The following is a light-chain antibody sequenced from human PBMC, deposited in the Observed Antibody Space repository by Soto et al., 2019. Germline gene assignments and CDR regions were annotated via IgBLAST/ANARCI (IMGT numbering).Light chain of an antibody. V-gene: IGLV2-8*01. CDR1: SSDVGGYNY. CDR3: SSYAGNNNLV. J-gene: IGLJ2*01. CDR2: EVN. Sequence: QSALTQPPSASGSPGQSVTISCTGTSSDVGGYNYVSWYQQHPGKAPKVMIYEVNERPSGVPDRFSGSKSGNTASLTVSGLQAEDEADYYCSSYAGNNNLVFGGGTKLTVL.